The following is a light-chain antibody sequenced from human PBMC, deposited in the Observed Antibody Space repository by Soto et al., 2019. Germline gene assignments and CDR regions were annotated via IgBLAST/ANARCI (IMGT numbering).Light chain of an antibody. CDR1: QSVSSN. CDR2: GAS. CDR3: QQYGTSPLT. Sequence: EIVMTQSPATLCVSPGETATLSCRPSQSVSSNLAWYQQKPGQAPRLLIYGASNRATDTPDRFSGSGSGTDFTLTISRLEPEDFAVYYCQQYGTSPLTFGQGTRLEI. J-gene: IGKJ5*01. V-gene: IGKV3-20*01.